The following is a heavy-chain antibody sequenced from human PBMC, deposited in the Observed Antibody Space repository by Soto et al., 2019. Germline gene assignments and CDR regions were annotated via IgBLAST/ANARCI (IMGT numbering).Heavy chain of an antibody. V-gene: IGHV1-2*02. D-gene: IGHD5-12*01. CDR3: AREAGYSGYDWGDYYYYYGMDV. J-gene: IGHJ6*02. CDR2: INHNSGGT. CDR1: GYTFTGYY. Sequence: ASVKVSCKASGYTFTGYYMHWVRQAPGQGLEWMGWINHNSGGTNYAQKFQGRVTMTRDTSISTAYMELSRLRSDDTAVYYCAREAGYSGYDWGDYYYYYGMDVWGQGTTVTVSS.